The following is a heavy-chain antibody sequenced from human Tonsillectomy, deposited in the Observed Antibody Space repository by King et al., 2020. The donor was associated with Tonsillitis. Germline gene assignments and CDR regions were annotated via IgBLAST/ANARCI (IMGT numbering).Heavy chain of an antibody. J-gene: IGHJ4*02. CDR2: IYRGGDST. D-gene: IGHD3-10*01. Sequence: VQLVESGGGLVQPGGSLRLSCAASGFTFSNYAMSWVRQAPGKGLEWVSVIYRGGDSTYYADSVKGRFTISRDNSKNTLYLQMNSLRAEDTAVYYCAKEVLLWFGERKAYFDYWGQGNLVTVSP. V-gene: IGHV3-23*03. CDR3: AKEVLLWFGERKAYFDY. CDR1: GFTFSNYA.